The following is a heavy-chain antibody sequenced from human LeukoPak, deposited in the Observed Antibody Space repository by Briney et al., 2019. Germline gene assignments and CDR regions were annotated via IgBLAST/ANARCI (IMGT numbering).Heavy chain of an antibody. J-gene: IGHJ5*02. D-gene: IGHD3-3*01. V-gene: IGHV1-69*05. Sequence: ASVKVSCKASGGTFSSYAISWVRQAPGQGLEWMGGIIPIFGTANYAQKFQGRVTITTDESTSTAYMELSSLRSEDTAVYYCARVPLTIFGVVNRDHGFDPWGQGTLVTVSS. CDR1: GGTFSSYA. CDR2: IIPIFGTA. CDR3: ARVPLTIFGVVNRDHGFDP.